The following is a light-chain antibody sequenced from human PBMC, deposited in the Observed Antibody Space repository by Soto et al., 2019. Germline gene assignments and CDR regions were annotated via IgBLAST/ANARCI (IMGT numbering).Light chain of an antibody. V-gene: IGKV3-11*01. Sequence: EIVLTQSPATLSLSPGERAALSCRASQSVSSYLAWYQQKPGQAPRLLIYDASKRATGIPARFSGSGSGTDLTLAISSLYPEDFAVYFCQQRSNWPSTFGGGTKVEI. CDR2: DAS. CDR3: QQRSNWPST. CDR1: QSVSSY. J-gene: IGKJ4*01.